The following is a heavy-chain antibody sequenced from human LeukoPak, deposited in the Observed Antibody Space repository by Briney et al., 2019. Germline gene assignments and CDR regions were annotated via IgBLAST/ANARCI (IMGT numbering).Heavy chain of an antibody. CDR3: ARGGNYYDSSGSDYFDY. CDR2: INHSGST. J-gene: IGHJ4*02. CDR1: GGSISSYY. D-gene: IGHD3-22*01. V-gene: IGHV4-34*01. Sequence: SETLSLTCTVSGGSISSYYWSWIRQPPGKGLEWIGEINHSGSTNYNPSLKSRVTISVDTSKNQFSLKLSSVTAADTAVYYCARGGNYYDSSGSDYFDYWGQGTLVTVSS.